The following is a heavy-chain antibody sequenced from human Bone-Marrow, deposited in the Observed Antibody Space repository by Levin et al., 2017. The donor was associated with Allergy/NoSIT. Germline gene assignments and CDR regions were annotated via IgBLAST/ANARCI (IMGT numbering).Heavy chain of an antibody. CDR3: ARNPGSTNWS. Sequence: GGSLRLSCAASGFTVSNNYMSWVRQPPGKGLEWVSLIYSVGTTHYADSVRGRFTISRDHSENTLYLQMNNLRAEDTAVYYCARNPGSTNWSWGQGTLVTVSS. J-gene: IGHJ4*02. CDR2: IYSVGTT. V-gene: IGHV3-53*01. CDR1: GFTVSNNY. D-gene: IGHD6-13*01.